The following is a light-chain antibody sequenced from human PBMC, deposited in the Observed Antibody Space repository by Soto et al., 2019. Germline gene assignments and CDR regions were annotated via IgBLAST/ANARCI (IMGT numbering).Light chain of an antibody. CDR1: QSVNSN. Sequence: EKVMTQSPAALSVSPGERATLSCRASQSVNSNLAWYQQKPGQAPRLLLYGASTRATGIPARFSGSASGTDFTLTISSLQSEDSAVYYCQQYNDWPLTFGGGTKVEIK. CDR3: QQYNDWPLT. CDR2: GAS. V-gene: IGKV3-15*01. J-gene: IGKJ4*01.